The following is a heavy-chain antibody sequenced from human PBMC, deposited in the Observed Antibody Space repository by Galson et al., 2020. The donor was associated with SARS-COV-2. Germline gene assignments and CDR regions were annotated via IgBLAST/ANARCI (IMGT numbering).Heavy chain of an antibody. CDR3: ARDFGWTGWFEP. J-gene: IGHJ5*02. V-gene: IGHV4-59*01. CDR1: GGSMSNYY. CDR2: IYYSGST. D-gene: IGHD6-19*01. Sequence: LETLSLTCSVSGGSMSNYYWSWIRQVPGKGLEWIGYIYYSGSTNYNPSLKSRVTISIDTSQNQFSLKLRSVTAADTAVYYCARDFGWTGWFEPWGQGTVVTVSS.